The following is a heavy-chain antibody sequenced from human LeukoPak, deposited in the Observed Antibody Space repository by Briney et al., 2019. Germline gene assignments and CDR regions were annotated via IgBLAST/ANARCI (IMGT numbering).Heavy chain of an antibody. D-gene: IGHD2-15*01. CDR1: GYTLTELS. Sequence: ASVKVSCKVSGYTLTELSMRWVRQAPGKGLEWVGGFDPEDGETIYAQKFQGRVTMTEDTSTDTAYMELSSLRSEDTAVYYCATWTVKSGGTPHDWGQGTLVTVSS. J-gene: IGHJ4*02. CDR3: ATWTVKSGGTPHD. CDR2: FDPEDGET. V-gene: IGHV1-24*01.